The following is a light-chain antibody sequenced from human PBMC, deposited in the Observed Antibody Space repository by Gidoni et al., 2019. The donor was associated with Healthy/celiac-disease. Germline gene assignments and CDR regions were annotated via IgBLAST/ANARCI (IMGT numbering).Light chain of an antibody. V-gene: IGKV3-15*01. CDR1: QSVSSN. J-gene: IGKJ4*01. CDR3: QQYNNWPPLT. Sequence: EIVMTQSPATLSVSPGERATLFCRASQSVSSNVAWYQQKPGQAPRLLIYGASTRATGIPARFSGSGSGTEFTLTISSLQSEDFAVYYCQQYNNWPPLTFGGGTKVEIK. CDR2: GAS.